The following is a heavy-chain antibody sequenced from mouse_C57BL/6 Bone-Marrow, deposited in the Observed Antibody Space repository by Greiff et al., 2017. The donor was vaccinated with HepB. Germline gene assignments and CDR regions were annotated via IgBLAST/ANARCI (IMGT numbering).Heavy chain of an antibody. J-gene: IGHJ4*01. CDR3: ARSEDYYGSSYDDYAMDY. CDR1: GYSITSYY. D-gene: IGHD1-1*01. Sequence: EVKLVESGPGLAKPSQTLSLTCSVTGYSITSYYWNWIRKFPGNKLEYMGYISYSGSTYYNPSLKSRISITRDTSKNQYYLQLNSVTTEDTATYYCARSEDYYGSSYDDYAMDYWGQGTSVTVSS. CDR2: ISYSGST. V-gene: IGHV3-8*01.